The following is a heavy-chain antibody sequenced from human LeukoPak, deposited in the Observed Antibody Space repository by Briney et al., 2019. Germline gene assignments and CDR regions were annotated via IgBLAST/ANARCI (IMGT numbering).Heavy chain of an antibody. CDR1: GGSLSNYY. V-gene: IGHV4-34*01. Sequence: PSETLSLTCAVYGGSLSNYYWSWIRQPPGRGLEWIGEINHSGSINHNPSLKSRVTISIDTSKNQFSLKLTSVTAADTAVYYCAKVYSSGPKDDFWGQGTLVTVSS. CDR2: INHSGSI. D-gene: IGHD4-11*01. J-gene: IGHJ4*02. CDR3: AKVYSSGPKDDF.